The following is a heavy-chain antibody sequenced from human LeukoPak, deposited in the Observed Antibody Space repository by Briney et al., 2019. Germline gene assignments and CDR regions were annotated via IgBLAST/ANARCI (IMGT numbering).Heavy chain of an antibody. D-gene: IGHD3-10*01. V-gene: IGHV1-69*13. CDR1: GGTFSSYA. J-gene: IGHJ5*02. Sequence: ASVKVSCKASGGTFSSYAISWVRQAPGQGLEWMGGIIPIFGTANYAQKFQGRVTITSDESTRTAYMELRSLRSEDTAVYYCAREQDYGSGIQLFDPWGQGTMVTVSS. CDR3: AREQDYGSGIQLFDP. CDR2: IIPIFGTA.